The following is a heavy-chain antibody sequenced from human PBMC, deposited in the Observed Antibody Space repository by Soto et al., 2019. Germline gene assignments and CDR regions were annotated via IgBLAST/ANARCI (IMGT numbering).Heavy chain of an antibody. CDR2: INSDGGTT. J-gene: IGHJ4*02. Sequence: EVQLVESGGGFVQPGGSLRLSCAASGFTFSSYWIHWVRQAPGKGLVWVSRINSDGGTTNYADSLKGRFTISRDNAKNTLFLQMNSLRAEYTAVYYCARGQSGSYSFDFWGQGTLVTVSS. CDR3: ARGQSGSYSFDF. V-gene: IGHV3-74*01. D-gene: IGHD3-10*01. CDR1: GFTFSSYW.